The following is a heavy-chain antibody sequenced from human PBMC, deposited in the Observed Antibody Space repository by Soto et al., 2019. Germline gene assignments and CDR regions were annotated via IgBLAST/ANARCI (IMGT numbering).Heavy chain of an antibody. D-gene: IGHD6-13*01. J-gene: IGHJ4*02. Sequence: SETLSLTCTVSGGSISRYYWSWIRQRPGKGLEWIGYIYYSGSTNYKPSLKSRVTISVATPKHQFSLNLRSVTDADTAVYSCARDGPHIAAAANPSLWGQGPLVTVSS. CDR3: ARDGPHIAAAANPSL. V-gene: IGHV4-59*01. CDR2: IYYSGST. CDR1: GGSISRYY.